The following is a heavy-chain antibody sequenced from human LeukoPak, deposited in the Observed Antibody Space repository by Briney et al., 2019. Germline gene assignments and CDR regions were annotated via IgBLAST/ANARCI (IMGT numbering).Heavy chain of an antibody. J-gene: IGHJ4*02. V-gene: IGHV3-48*03. D-gene: IGHD4-17*01. CDR1: GFTFSSYE. CDR2: ISSSGSTI. CDR3: ATTTVTTEPFDY. Sequence: GGSLRLSCAASGFTFSSYEMNWVRQAPGKGLEWVSYISSSGSTIYYADSVKGRFTISRDNAKNSLYLQMNSLRAEDTAVYYCATTTVTTEPFDYWGQGTLVTVSS.